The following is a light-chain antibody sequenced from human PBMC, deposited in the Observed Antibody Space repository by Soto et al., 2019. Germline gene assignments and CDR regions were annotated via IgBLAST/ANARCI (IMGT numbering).Light chain of an antibody. Sequence: QSPSTLSASVGDTVTITCRSSQTISGWLAWYQQKLGKAPKLLIYDASNLETGVPSRFSGSGSGTDFTFTISSLQPEDIATYYCQQYSHLITFGQGTRLEIK. CDR3: QQYSHLIT. J-gene: IGKJ5*01. CDR2: DAS. CDR1: QTISGW. V-gene: IGKV1-5*01.